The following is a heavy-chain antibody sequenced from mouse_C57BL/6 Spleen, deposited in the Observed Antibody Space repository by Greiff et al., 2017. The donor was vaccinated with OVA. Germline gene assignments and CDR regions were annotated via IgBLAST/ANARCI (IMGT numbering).Heavy chain of an antibody. CDR1: GYTFTDYY. V-gene: IGHV1-77*01. J-gene: IGHJ1*03. CDR3: ARTTGTGGYFDV. CDR2: LGPGSGST. Sequence: QVQLQQSGAELVKPGASVKISCKASGYTFTDYYINWVKQRPGQGLEWIGKLGPGSGSTYYNEKFKGKATLTADKSSSTAYMQLSSLTSEDSAVYFCARTTGTGGYFDVWGTGTTVTVSS. D-gene: IGHD4-1*02.